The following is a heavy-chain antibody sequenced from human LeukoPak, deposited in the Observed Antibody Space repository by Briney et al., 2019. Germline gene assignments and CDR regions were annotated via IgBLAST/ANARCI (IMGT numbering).Heavy chain of an antibody. Sequence: SETLSLTCTVSGGSTTNYHWSWIRQPPGKGLEWIGYIYYSGNTNCNPSLKSRVTISVATSNNQFSLNLSSVTAADTAVYYCARGPTRYYFDYWGQGTLVTVSS. CDR3: ARGPTRYYFDY. CDR1: GGSTTNYH. J-gene: IGHJ4*02. CDR2: IYYSGNT. V-gene: IGHV4-59*01.